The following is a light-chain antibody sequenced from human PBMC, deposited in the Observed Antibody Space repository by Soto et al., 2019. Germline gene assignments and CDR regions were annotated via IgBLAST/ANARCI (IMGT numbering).Light chain of an antibody. CDR1: QSVASSC. CDR2: DVS. CDR3: QQYGRSPLA. V-gene: IGKV3-20*01. Sequence: EIVLTQSPGTLSLSPGERATLSCRASQSVASSCLAWYQQKPGQAPRLLIYDVSSRATRIPDRFSGSGSGTDFTLIISRLEPEDFAVYYCQQYGRSPLAFGQGTKVEIK. J-gene: IGKJ1*01.